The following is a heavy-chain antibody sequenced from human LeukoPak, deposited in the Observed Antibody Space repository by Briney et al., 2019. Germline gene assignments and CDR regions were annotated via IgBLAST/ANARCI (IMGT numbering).Heavy chain of an antibody. Sequence: GGSLRLSCAASGSTFSSYSMNWVRQAPGKGLEWVSSISSSSSYIYYADSVKGRFTISRDNAKNSLYLQMNSLRAEDTAVYYCARGSVSYGYDYWGQGTLVTVSS. CDR2: ISSSSSYI. CDR1: GSTFSSYS. V-gene: IGHV3-21*01. D-gene: IGHD1-26*01. CDR3: ARGSVSYGYDY. J-gene: IGHJ4*02.